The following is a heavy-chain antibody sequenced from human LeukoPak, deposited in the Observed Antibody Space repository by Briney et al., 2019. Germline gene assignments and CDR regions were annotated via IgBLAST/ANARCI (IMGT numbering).Heavy chain of an antibody. CDR2: IIPIFGTA. CDR1: GGTFINYA. CDR3: ARDQVAGTIDY. Sequence: SVKVSCKASGGTFINYAISWVRQAPGQGLGWMGGIIPIFGTANYAQKFQGRVTITADESTSTAYMELSSLRSEDTAVYYCARDQVAGTIDYWGQGTLVTVSS. D-gene: IGHD6-19*01. V-gene: IGHV1-69*13. J-gene: IGHJ4*02.